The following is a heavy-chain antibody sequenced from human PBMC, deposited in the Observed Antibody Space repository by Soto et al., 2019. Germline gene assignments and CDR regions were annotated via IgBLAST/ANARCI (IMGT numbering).Heavy chain of an antibody. CDR1: GGFFSGYY. Sequence: SETLSLTCAVYGGFFSGYYWSWIRQPPGKGLEWIGEINHSGSTNYNPSLKSRVTISVDTSKNQFSLKLSSVTAADTAVYYCARDYYKYYDSSGYYRSPAYWGQGTLVTVSS. J-gene: IGHJ4*02. CDR2: INHSGST. D-gene: IGHD3-22*01. V-gene: IGHV4-34*01. CDR3: ARDYYKYYDSSGYYRSPAY.